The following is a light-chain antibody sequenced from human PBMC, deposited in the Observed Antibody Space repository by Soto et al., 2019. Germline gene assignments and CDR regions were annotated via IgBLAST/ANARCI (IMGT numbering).Light chain of an antibody. CDR3: SSYSSSSTRVV. CDR1: VSDVGGYNY. Sequence: QSALTQPASVSGSPGQSITISCTGTVSDVGGYNYVSWYQQHPGKAPKLMIYEVTNRPSGVSNRFSCSKSGNTASLTISGLQAEDEADYYCSSYSSSSTRVVLGGGTKVTVL. V-gene: IGLV2-14*01. CDR2: EVT. J-gene: IGLJ2*01.